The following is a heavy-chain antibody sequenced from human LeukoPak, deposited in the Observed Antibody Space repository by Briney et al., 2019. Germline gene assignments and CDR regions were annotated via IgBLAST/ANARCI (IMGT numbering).Heavy chain of an antibody. CDR3: ARSGVTNFDY. CDR1: GFTFSSYA. V-gene: IGHV3-23*01. CDR2: ISGSGGST. Sequence: GGSLRLSCAASGFTFSSYAMSWVRQAPGKGLEWVSAISGSGGSTYYADSVKGRFTISRDNSKNTLYLQMNSLKTEDTAVYYCARSGVTNFDYWGQGTLVTVSS. D-gene: IGHD2-21*02. J-gene: IGHJ4*02.